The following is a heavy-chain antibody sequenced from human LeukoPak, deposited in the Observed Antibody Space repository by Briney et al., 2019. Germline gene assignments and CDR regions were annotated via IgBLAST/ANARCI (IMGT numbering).Heavy chain of an antibody. V-gene: IGHV3-66*01. CDR3: ARDSGAYYYGSGSYSLFDY. Sequence: GGSLRLSCAASGFTVSSNYMTWVRQAPGKGLEWVSVIYKNAITYHADTVKGRFTISRDNSKNTLYLQMNSLRAEDTAVYYCARDSGAYYYGSGSYSLFDYWGQGTLVTVSS. D-gene: IGHD3-10*01. CDR1: GFTVSSNY. J-gene: IGHJ4*02. CDR2: IYKNAIT.